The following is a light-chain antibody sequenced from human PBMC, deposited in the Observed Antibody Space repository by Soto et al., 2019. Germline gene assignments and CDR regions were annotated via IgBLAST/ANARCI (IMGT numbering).Light chain of an antibody. J-gene: IGLJ1*01. V-gene: IGLV2-8*01. CDR2: EVN. CDR1: SSDVGTYNY. CDR3: SSFAAMNTYV. Sequence: QSALTQPPSASGSPGQSVTISCTGTSSDVGTYNYVSWYQQHPGKAPKLIIYEVNKRPSGVPGRFSGSKSGNTASLTVSGLQAEDEADYYCSSFAAMNTYVFGTGTKLTVL.